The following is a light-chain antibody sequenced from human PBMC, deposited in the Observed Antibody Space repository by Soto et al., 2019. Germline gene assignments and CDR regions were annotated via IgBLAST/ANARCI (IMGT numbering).Light chain of an antibody. Sequence: QPVLTQSPSASASLGASVKLTCTLSSGHSSYAIAWHQQQPEKGPRYLMKLNSDGSHSKGDGIPDRFSGSSSGAERYLIISLLQSEDEADYYCQTWGTGIHVFGTGTKLTVL. J-gene: IGLJ1*01. V-gene: IGLV4-69*01. CDR2: LNSDGSH. CDR3: QTWGTGIHV. CDR1: SGHSSYA.